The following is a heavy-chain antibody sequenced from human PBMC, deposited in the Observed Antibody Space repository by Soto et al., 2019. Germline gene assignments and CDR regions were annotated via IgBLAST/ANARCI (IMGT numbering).Heavy chain of an antibody. CDR2: IYHSGST. CDR3: ARVADY. V-gene: IGHV4-30-2*01. D-gene: IGHD3-3*02. CDR1: GGSISSGGYS. J-gene: IGHJ4*02. Sequence: QLQLQESGSGLVKPSQTLSLTCAVSGGSISSGGYSWSWIRQPPGKGLEWIGYIYHSGSTYYNPSLKSRVSIAVDRSKNQFSLKLSSVTAADPAVYYCARVADYWGQGTLVTVSS.